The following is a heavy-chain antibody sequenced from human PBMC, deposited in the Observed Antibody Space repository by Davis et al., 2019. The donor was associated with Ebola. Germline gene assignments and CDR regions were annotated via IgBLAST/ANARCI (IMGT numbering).Heavy chain of an antibody. J-gene: IGHJ4*02. CDR3: AKKGLTTTDFDS. V-gene: IGHV3-23*01. Sequence: GESLKISCAASGFTFSSFAMTWVRQAPGKGLEWVSVISDTGTTYYADSVKGRFTISRDNSKSTLFLEMNSLRAEDTAVYYCAKKGLTTTDFDSWGQRTLVTVSS. CDR2: ISDTGTT. CDR1: GFTFSSFA. D-gene: IGHD1-1*01.